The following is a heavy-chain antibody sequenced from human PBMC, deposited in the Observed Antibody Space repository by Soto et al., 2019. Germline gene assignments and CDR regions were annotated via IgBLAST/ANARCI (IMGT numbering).Heavy chain of an antibody. CDR3: ATRCEVYSYGSTYYYDGIDV. Sequence: PSETLSLTCTVSGGSIISSTYYWVRIRPPPGKGREGIGSSYCSGSTYYTPSLKSRVTISVDTSKNQLSLKLSSVTAADTAVYYCATRCEVYSYGSTYYYDGIDVWGQGTTVTVSS. CDR1: GGSIISSTYY. D-gene: IGHD5-18*01. V-gene: IGHV4-39*01. CDR2: SYCSGST. J-gene: IGHJ6*02.